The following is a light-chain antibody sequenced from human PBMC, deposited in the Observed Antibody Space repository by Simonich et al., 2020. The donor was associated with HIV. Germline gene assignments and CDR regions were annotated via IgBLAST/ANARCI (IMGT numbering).Light chain of an antibody. CDR3: QQYGSSPLT. V-gene: IGKV3D-20*01. CDR2: DTS. CDR1: QSVGSS. J-gene: IGKJ4*01. Sequence: EIVLTQSPATLSLSPGERATLSCRASQSVGSSLAWYQQKPGLAPRLLISDTSSRATGVPDRFSGSGSGTDFTLTISRLEPEDFAVYYCQQYGSSPLTFGGGTKVEIK.